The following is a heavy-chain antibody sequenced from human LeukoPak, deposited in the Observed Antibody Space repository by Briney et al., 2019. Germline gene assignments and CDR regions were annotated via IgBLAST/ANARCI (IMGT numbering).Heavy chain of an antibody. Sequence: PGGSLRLSCTASVFTFNSYAMSWVRQAPEKGLEWVTTISGSGGCTYYADSVRGLFTISRDDSEDTLYLQMNSLRDEDTVVYYSAKDHGRYRNKYFEYWGQGNVVTVSS. D-gene: IGHD1-26*01. V-gene: IGHV3-23*01. CDR3: AKDHGRYRNKYFEY. CDR1: VFTFNSYA. J-gene: IGHJ4*02. CDR2: ISGSGGCT.